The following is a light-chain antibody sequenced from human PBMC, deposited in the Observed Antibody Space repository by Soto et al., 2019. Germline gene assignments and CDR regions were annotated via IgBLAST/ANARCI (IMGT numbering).Light chain of an antibody. Sequence: QSVLTQPPSASGSPGQSVTISCTGTNSDIGIYDFVSWYQQHPGKAPKLLIYEVSKRPSGVPDRFSGSKSGNTASLTVSDLQTEDAADYFCSAYAGTNDLGVFGGGTKLTVL. V-gene: IGLV2-8*01. J-gene: IGLJ3*02. CDR1: NSDIGIYDF. CDR2: EVS. CDR3: SAYAGTNDLGV.